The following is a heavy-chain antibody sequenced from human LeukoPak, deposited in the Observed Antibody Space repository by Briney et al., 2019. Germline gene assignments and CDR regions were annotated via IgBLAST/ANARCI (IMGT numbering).Heavy chain of an antibody. Sequence: SETLSLTCAVSGYSISSGYYWGWIRQPPGKGLEWIGSIYHSGSTNYNPSLKSRVTISVDTSKNQFSLKLSSVTAADTAVYYCARDHMEAGFDYWGQGTLVTVSS. D-gene: IGHD2-21*01. V-gene: IGHV4-38-2*02. CDR1: GYSISSGYY. CDR2: IYHSGST. CDR3: ARDHMEAGFDY. J-gene: IGHJ4*02.